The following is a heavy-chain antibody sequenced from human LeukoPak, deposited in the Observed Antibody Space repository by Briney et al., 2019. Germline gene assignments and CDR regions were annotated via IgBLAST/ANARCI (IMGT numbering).Heavy chain of an antibody. CDR1: GFTFSSYA. CDR3: ARAHYGDYDY. Sequence: GGSLRLSCAASGFTFSSYAMHWVRQAPGKGLEWVSSISSSSSYIYYADSVKGRFTISRDNAENSLYLQMNSLRAEDTAVYYCARAHYGDYDYWGQGTLVTVSS. CDR2: ISSSSSYI. J-gene: IGHJ4*02. V-gene: IGHV3-21*01. D-gene: IGHD4-17*01.